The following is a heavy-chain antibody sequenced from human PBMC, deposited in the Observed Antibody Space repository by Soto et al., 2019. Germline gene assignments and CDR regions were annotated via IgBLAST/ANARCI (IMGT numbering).Heavy chain of an antibody. CDR2: ISAYNGNT. D-gene: IGHD2-15*01. Sequence: QVQLVQSGAEVKKPGASVKVSCKASGYTFTSYGISWVRQAPGQGLEWMGWISAYNGNTNYAQKLQGRVTMTTDTSTSTAYMELRSLRSDDTALSYCASVGPDCSGGSCSTDWFDPWGQGTLVTVSS. CDR3: ASVGPDCSGGSCSTDWFDP. J-gene: IGHJ5*02. V-gene: IGHV1-18*01. CDR1: GYTFTSYG.